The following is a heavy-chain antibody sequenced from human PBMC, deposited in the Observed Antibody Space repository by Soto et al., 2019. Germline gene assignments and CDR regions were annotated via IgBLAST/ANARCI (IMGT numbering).Heavy chain of an antibody. V-gene: IGHV1-69*01. CDR3: ARRERWEPPRGAFDI. CDR1: GGTSSSKA. CDR2: IIPIFGTA. Sequence: QVQLVQSGAEVKKPGPSGKFSCKPFGGTSSSKAITGVRQPPGQGLKWMGGIIPIFGTANYAQKFQGRVTITADESTSTAYMELSSLRSEDTAVYYCARRERWEPPRGAFDIWGQGTMVTVSS. D-gene: IGHD1-26*01. J-gene: IGHJ3*02.